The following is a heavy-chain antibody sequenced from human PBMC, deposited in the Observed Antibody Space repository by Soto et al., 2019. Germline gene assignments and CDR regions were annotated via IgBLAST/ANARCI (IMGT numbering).Heavy chain of an antibody. CDR3: ARHRIAVAGTGYYFDY. Sequence: GGSLRLSCAASGFTFSSYWMSWVRQAPGKGLEWVANIKQDGSEKYYVDSVKGRFTISRDNAKNSLYLKMNSLRAEETAVYYCARHRIAVAGTGYYFDYWGQGTLVTVSS. V-gene: IGHV3-7*05. J-gene: IGHJ4*02. D-gene: IGHD6-19*01. CDR1: GFTFSSYW. CDR2: IKQDGSEK.